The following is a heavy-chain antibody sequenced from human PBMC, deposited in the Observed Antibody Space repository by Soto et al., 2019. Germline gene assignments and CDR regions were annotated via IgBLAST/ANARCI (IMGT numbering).Heavy chain of an antibody. D-gene: IGHD2-15*01. J-gene: IGHJ4*02. Sequence: QVQLQESGPGLVKPSGTLSLTCAVSGDSISSTHWWTWVRQPPGKGLEYIGQIFHSGITNYNPSLASRVTISLDKSKSQFSLELNSVTGADTAIYYCARGFSGYCSGGSCSSFDYWGQGTLVTVSS. CDR2: IFHSGIT. CDR3: ARGFSGYCSGGSCSSFDY. CDR1: GDSISSTHW. V-gene: IGHV4-4*02.